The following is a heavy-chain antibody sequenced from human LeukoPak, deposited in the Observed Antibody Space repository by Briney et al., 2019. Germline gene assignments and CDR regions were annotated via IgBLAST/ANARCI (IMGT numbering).Heavy chain of an antibody. Sequence: ASETLSLTCSVSSGSINSYWWSWIRQPAGKGLEFIGRIYTTGMNNYNPSLKSRVSMSVDTSKNQFSLELRSVTAADTAVYFCARAGYTISSYRFDYWGQGALVTVSS. CDR1: SGSINSYW. V-gene: IGHV4-4*07. CDR3: ARAGYTISSYRFDY. D-gene: IGHD3-16*02. CDR2: IYTTGMN. J-gene: IGHJ4*02.